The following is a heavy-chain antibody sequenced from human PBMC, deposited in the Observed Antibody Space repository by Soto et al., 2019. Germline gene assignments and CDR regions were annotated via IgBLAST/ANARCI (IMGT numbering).Heavy chain of an antibody. V-gene: IGHV1-2*06. CDR1: RYTFTGFY. CDR3: AISPGVPELNRAFDY. CDR2: INPDSGDT. Sequence: ASVKVSCKASRYTFTGFYMHWVRQAPGQGLEWMGRINPDSGDTDHAEKFQGRVTMTRDTSISTAYMELTRLTSDDTAVYHCAISPGVPELNRAFDYRGQGNAVRVSS. J-gene: IGHJ4*02. D-gene: IGHD3-3*01.